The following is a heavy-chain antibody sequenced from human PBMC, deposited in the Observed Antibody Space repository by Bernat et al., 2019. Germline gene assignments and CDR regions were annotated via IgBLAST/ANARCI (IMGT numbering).Heavy chain of an antibody. CDR2: INAGNGNT. V-gene: IGHV1-3*01. J-gene: IGHJ1*01. CDR1: GYTFTSYA. CDR3: ARHPTRGDGYFQH. D-gene: IGHD3-10*01. Sequence: QVQLVQSGAEVKKPGASVKVSCKASGYTFTSYAMHWVRQAPGQRLEWMGWINAGNGNTNYAQKLQGRVTMTTDTSTSTAYMELRSLRSDDTAVYYCARHPTRGDGYFQHWGQGTLVTVSS.